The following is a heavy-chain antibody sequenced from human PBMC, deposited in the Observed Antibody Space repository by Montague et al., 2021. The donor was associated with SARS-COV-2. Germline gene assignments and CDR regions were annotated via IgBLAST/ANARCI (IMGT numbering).Heavy chain of an antibody. D-gene: IGHD3-3*01. CDR3: ARRVHPAFGGGAIDY. CDR2: IYYDGST. CDR1: GDSIRSSSYY. V-gene: IGHV4-39*01. J-gene: IGHJ4*02. Sequence: SETLSLTCTVAGDSIRSSSYYWGWIRQPPGRGLEWIGSIYYDGSTYYNPSFKSRVTISVDTSKTQFSLELSSVTAADTAVYSCARRVHPAFGGGAIDYWGQGTLVTVSS.